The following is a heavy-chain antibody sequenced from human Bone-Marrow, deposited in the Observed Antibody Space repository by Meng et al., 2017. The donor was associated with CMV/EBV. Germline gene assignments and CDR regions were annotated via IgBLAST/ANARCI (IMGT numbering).Heavy chain of an antibody. J-gene: IGHJ3*02. V-gene: IGHV3-48*03. CDR2: ISSSGSTI. CDR3: AGDIVVVPAAAGAFDI. Sequence: GESLKISCAASGFTFSTYEMTWVRQAPGKGLEWVSYISSSGSTIYYANSVKGRFTISRDNAKNSLYLQMNSLRAEDTAVYYCAGDIVVVPAAAGAFDIWGQGTMVTVSS. CDR1: GFTFSTYE. D-gene: IGHD2-2*01.